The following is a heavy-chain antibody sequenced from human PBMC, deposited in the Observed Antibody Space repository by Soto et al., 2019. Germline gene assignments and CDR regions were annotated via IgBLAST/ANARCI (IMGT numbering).Heavy chain of an antibody. CDR1: GDSITSDTSY. V-gene: IGHV4-31*04. J-gene: IGHJ5*02. CDR3: ARNSRISNAWFDP. D-gene: IGHD2-8*01. CDR2: IYYSGST. Sequence: QVRLQESGPGLVKASETLSLTCTVSGDSITSDTSYWTWIRQHPEKGLEFLGSIYYSGSTYYHPSLESRLSVSVDTSKNQFSMRLTRASAADTAVYYCARNSRISNAWFDPWGQGILVTVAS.